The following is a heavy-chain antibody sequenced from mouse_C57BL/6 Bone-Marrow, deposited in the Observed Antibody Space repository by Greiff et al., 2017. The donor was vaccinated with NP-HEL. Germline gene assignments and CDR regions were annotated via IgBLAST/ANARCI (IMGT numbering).Heavy chain of an antibody. CDR3: AREAITTVVFDY. J-gene: IGHJ2*01. CDR2: IIYDGSY. D-gene: IGHD1-1*01. Sequence: EVKLVESGPGLVKPSQSLSLTCSVTGYSITSGYYWNWIRQFPGNKLEWMGYIIYDGSYNYNPSLKNRISITRDTTKNQFFLKLNSVTTEDTATYYCAREAITTVVFDYWGQGTTLTVSS. CDR1: GYSITSGYY. V-gene: IGHV3-6*01.